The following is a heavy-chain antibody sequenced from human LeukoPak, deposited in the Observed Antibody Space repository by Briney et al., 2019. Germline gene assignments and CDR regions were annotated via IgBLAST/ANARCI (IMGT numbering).Heavy chain of an antibody. CDR2: IYYSGST. CDR1: GGSISSSSYY. V-gene: IGHV4-39*01. J-gene: IGHJ6*03. Sequence: NSSETLSLTCTVSGGSISSSSYYWGWIRQPPGKGLEWIGSIYYSGSTYYNPSLKSRVTISVDTSKNQFSLKLSSVTAADTAVYYCARQDRPPPTYYYYYMDVWGKGTTVTVSS. CDR3: ARQDRPPPTYYYYYMDV.